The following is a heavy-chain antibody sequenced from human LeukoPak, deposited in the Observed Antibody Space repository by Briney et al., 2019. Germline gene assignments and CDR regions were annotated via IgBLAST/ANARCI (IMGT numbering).Heavy chain of an antibody. V-gene: IGHV1-18*01. CDR2: ISAYNGNT. D-gene: IGHD1-26*01. CDR1: GYTFISYG. Sequence: ASVKVSCKASGYTFISYGISWLRQAPGQRLEWMGWISAYNGNTNYAQKLQGRVTMTTDTSTSTAYMELRSLRSDDTAVYYCARDLISRWELPNDAFDIWGQGTMVIVSS. CDR3: ARDLISRWELPNDAFDI. J-gene: IGHJ3*02.